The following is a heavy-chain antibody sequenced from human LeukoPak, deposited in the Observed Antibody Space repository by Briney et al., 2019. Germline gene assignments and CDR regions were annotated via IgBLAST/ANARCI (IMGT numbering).Heavy chain of an antibody. CDR2: IDWDGDE. D-gene: IGHD1-14*01. CDR1: GFSLTTSGMC. V-gene: IGHV2-70*11. J-gene: IGHJ4*02. Sequence: VSGPTLVNPTQTLTLTCTFSGFSLTTSGMCVSWIRQPPGKALEWLARIDWDGDEYYSTSLKSRLTISKDTSKNQVVLTMTNMDPVDTATHYCARIRGSAEFDHWGQGTLVTVSS. CDR3: ARIRGSAEFDH.